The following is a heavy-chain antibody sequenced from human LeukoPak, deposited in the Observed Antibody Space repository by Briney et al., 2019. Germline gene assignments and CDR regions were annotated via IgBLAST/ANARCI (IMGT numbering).Heavy chain of an antibody. CDR3: ARGSSGSYL. J-gene: IGHJ4*02. CDR1: GGSFSGYY. CDR2: INHSGST. D-gene: IGHD3-10*01. V-gene: IGHV4-34*01. Sequence: SETLSLTCADYGGSFSGYYWSWIRQPPGKGLEWIGEINHSGSTNYNPSLKSRVTISVDTSKNQFSLKLSSVTAADTAVYYCARGSSGSYLWGQGTLVTVSS.